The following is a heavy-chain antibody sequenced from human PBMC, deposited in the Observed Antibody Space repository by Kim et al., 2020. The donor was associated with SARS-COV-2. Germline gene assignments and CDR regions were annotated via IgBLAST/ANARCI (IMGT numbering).Heavy chain of an antibody. D-gene: IGHD3-10*01. V-gene: IGHV4-34*01. J-gene: IGHJ4*02. Sequence: SETLSLTCAVYGGSFSGYYWSWIRQPPGKGLEWIGEINHSVSTNYNPSLKSRVTISVDTSKNQFSLKLSSVTAADTAVYYCARAVLLRSPGPVDYWGQGTLVTVSS. CDR2: INHSVST. CDR3: ARAVLLRSPGPVDY. CDR1: GGSFSGYY.